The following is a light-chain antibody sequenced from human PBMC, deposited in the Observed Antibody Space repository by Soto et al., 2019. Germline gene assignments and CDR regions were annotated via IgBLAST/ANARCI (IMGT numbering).Light chain of an antibody. Sequence: DIQMTQSPSSVSASVGDRVTITCRASQGISSWLAWYQQKPGKAPKLLIYAASSLQSGVPSRFSGSGSGTEFTLTVSSLQPEDFATYFCQQSFSTPSTWTFGPGTKVDIK. V-gene: IGKV1-12*02. CDR1: QGISSW. J-gene: IGKJ1*01. CDR2: AAS. CDR3: QQSFSTPSTWT.